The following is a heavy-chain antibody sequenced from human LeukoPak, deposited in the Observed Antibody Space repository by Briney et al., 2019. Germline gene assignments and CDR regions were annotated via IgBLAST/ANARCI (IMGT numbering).Heavy chain of an antibody. J-gene: IGHJ6*03. CDR2: IYPGDSDT. Sequence: GESLKIPCQGSGYSFTSYWIGWVRQLPGKGLEWMGIIYPGDSDTRHSPSFQGQVTISADKSISTAYLQWSSLKASDTAMYYCARGDIVVVPAATKKRYYYYYMDVWGKGTTVTVSS. D-gene: IGHD2-2*01. CDR1: GYSFTSYW. CDR3: ARGDIVVVPAATKKRYYYYYMDV. V-gene: IGHV5-51*01.